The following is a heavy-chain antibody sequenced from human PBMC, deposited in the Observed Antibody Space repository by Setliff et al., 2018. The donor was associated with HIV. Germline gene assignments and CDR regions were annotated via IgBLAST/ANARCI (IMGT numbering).Heavy chain of an antibody. CDR1: GDSINSGGYH. CDR3: ATSPAGEILGSRPFYFDY. D-gene: IGHD3-10*01. Sequence: SETLSLTCTVSGDSINSGGYHWTWIRQHPGKGLEWIGYISYIGYTYYSPSLKSRVTISEDTSKNQFSLKMRSVTAADTAVYYCATSPAGEILGSRPFYFDYWGQGTLVTVSS. J-gene: IGHJ4*02. CDR2: ISYIGYT. V-gene: IGHV4-31*03.